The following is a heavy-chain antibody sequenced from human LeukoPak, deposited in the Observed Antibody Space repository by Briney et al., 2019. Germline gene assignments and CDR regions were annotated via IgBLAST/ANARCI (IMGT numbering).Heavy chain of an antibody. CDR2: IYYSGST. CDR3: TRLKVHVDYCHY. Sequence: SETLSLTCTVSGGSLSSSSYYWGWIRQPPGKGLEWIGSIYYSGSTYYDPSLKSRVTISVDSSNSEFSLKLSSVTAADTSVYYCTRLKVHVDYCHYGRQGTLVTVSS. V-gene: IGHV4-39*01. CDR1: GGSLSSSSYY. J-gene: IGHJ4*02. D-gene: IGHD2/OR15-2a*01.